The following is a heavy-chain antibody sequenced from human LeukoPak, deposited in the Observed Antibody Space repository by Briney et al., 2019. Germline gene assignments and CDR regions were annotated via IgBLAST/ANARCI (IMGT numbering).Heavy chain of an antibody. V-gene: IGHV3-7*01. CDR1: GFTFSNYW. J-gene: IGHJ6*02. Sequence: GGSLSLSCAASGFTFSNYWMSWVRQAPGKGPEWVANIKQDGSEKYSVDSLKGRFTISRDNAKRSLYLQMNSLRADDTAVYYCARYQGGGWDVWGQGTTVTVSS. CDR2: IKQDGSEK. D-gene: IGHD6-25*01. CDR3: ARYQGGGWDV.